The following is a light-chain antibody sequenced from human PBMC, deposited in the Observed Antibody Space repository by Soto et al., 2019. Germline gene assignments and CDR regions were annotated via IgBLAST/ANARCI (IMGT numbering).Light chain of an antibody. CDR3: HQYNNWPPWT. Sequence: EIVMPQSPATLSVSPGERATLSCRASQSVSSNLAWYQQKPGQAPRLLIYGASTRATGIPARFSGSGSGTEFTLTISSLQSEDYAVYYCHQYNNWPPWTFGQGTKVDIK. CDR2: GAS. CDR1: QSVSSN. J-gene: IGKJ1*01. V-gene: IGKV3-15*01.